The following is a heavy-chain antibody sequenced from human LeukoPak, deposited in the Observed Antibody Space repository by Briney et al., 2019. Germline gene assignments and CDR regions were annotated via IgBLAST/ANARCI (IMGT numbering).Heavy chain of an antibody. J-gene: IGHJ5*02. CDR3: ARASDYGGNWFDP. CDR1: GGSISSGGYY. CDR2: IYYSGST. V-gene: IGHV4-31*03. D-gene: IGHD4-23*01. Sequence: SETLSLTCTVSGGSISSGGYYWSWIRQHPGKGLEWIGYIYYSGSTYYIPSLKSRVTISVDTSKNQFSLKLSSVTAADTAVYYCARASDYGGNWFDPWGQGTLVTVSS.